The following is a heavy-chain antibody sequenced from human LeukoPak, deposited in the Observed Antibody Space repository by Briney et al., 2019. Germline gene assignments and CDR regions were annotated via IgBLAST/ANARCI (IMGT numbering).Heavy chain of an antibody. J-gene: IGHJ4*02. CDR1: GGSFSGYY. V-gene: IGHV4-34*01. CDR3: AREPRPYKAWFDY. CDR2: INHSGST. Sequence: SETLSLTCAVSGGSFSGYYWSWIRQPPGKGLEWIGEINHSGSTNYNPSLKSRVTISVDTSKNQFSLKLSSVTAADTAVYYCAREPRPYKAWFDYWGQGTLVTVSS. D-gene: IGHD1-1*01.